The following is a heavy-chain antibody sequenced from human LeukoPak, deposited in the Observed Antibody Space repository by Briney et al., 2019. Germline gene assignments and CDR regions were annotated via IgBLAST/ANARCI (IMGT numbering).Heavy chain of an antibody. CDR2: ISAYNGNT. Sequence: YTXXXXGISWVRQAPGQGLEWMGWISAYNGNTDYAQKFQGRVTMTTDTSTSTAYMELRSLRSDDTAVYYCARVKAYCTSTSCFDYWGQGTLVTVSS. V-gene: IGHV1-18*01. CDR3: ARVKAYCTSTSCFDY. J-gene: IGHJ4*02. CDR1: YTXXXXG. D-gene: IGHD2-2*01.